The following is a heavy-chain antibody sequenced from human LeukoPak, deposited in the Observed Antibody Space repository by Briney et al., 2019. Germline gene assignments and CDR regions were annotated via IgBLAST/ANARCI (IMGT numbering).Heavy chain of an antibody. V-gene: IGHV4-34*01. J-gene: IGHJ5*02. CDR2: INHSGST. CDR3: AREDAQWPRFDP. D-gene: IGHD6-19*01. Sequence: GSLRLSCAASGFTFSSYEMNWIRQPPGKGREWIGEINHSGSTNYNPPLKSRVTITVDKSKNQFSLRLSSVTAADTAVYYCAREDAQWPRFDPWGQGTLVTVSS. CDR1: GFTFSSYE.